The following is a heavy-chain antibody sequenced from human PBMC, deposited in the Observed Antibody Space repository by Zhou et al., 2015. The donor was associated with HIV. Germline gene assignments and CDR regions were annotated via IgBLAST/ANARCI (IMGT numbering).Heavy chain of an antibody. CDR3: ARHRWNYDSSGSYTDY. D-gene: IGHD3-22*01. J-gene: IGHJ4*02. V-gene: IGHV1-69*12. CDR2: IVPMFGTA. Sequence: QVQLVQSGAEVKKPGSSVRVSCKGSGGTFTSYEITWVRQAPGQGLEWLGGIVPMFGTANYAQKFQGRVTITADESTSTAYMELSSLRSEDTAVYYCARHRWNYDSSGSYTDYWGQGTLVTVSS. CDR1: GGTFTSYE.